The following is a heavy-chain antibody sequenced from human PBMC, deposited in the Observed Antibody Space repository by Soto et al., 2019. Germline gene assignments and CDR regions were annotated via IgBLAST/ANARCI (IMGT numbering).Heavy chain of an antibody. CDR1: AYTFTSYD. CDR2: VSPNSGNT. CDR3: ARGDYDSSGYPAYFDY. J-gene: IGHJ4*02. V-gene: IGHV1-8*01. D-gene: IGHD3-22*01. Sequence: QVQLVQSGAEVKTPGASVKVSCKASAYTFTSYDINWVRQATGQGLEWMGWVSPNSGNTGYAQKFQGRVTMTRNTSIGTAYIELSSLRSEDTGIYYCARGDYDSSGYPAYFDYWGQGTLVTVSS.